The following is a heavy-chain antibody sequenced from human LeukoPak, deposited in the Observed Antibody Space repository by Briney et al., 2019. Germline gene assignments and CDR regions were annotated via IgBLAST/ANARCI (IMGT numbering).Heavy chain of an antibody. CDR1: GGSISSSSYY. Sequence: SETLSLTCTVSGGSISSSSYYWGWIRQPPGKGLEWIGSIYYSGSTYYNPSLKSRVTISVDTSKNQFSLKLSSVTAADTAVYYCARVGWELLDLWGQGTLVTVSS. J-gene: IGHJ5*02. CDR2: IYYSGST. CDR3: ARVGWELLDL. V-gene: IGHV4-39*07. D-gene: IGHD1-26*01.